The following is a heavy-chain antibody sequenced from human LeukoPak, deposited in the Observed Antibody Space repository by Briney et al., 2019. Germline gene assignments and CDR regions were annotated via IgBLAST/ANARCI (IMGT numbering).Heavy chain of an antibody. Sequence: ASVKVSCKASGYTFTGYYIHWVRQAPGQGLEWVGWINPNSGGTNYAQKFQGRVTITADESTSTAYMELSSLRSEDTAVYYCARVVTPRYCSTTSCYWKGWFDPWGQGTLVTVSS. J-gene: IGHJ5*02. CDR3: ARVVTPRYCSTTSCYWKGWFDP. D-gene: IGHD2-2*01. V-gene: IGHV1-2*02. CDR1: GYTFTGYY. CDR2: INPNSGGT.